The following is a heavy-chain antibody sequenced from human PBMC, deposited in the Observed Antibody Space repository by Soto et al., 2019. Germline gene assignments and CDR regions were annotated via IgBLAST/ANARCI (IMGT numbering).Heavy chain of an antibody. D-gene: IGHD5-12*01. Sequence: SKTLYLTCAVPGGCISSSAYYCVGIRLHPEKGLEWIGSIHYSGSTYYNPSFKSRLTISVDTSKNQFSVRLSSVTAADTAVYYFSKRDGGYEAWFASWGRGSPVTGSS. V-gene: IGHV4-39*01. CDR1: GGCISSSAYY. CDR2: IHYSGST. CDR3: SKRDGGYEAWFAS. J-gene: IGHJ5*01.